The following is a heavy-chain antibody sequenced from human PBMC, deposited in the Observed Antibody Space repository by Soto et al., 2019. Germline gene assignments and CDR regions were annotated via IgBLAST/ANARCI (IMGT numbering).Heavy chain of an antibody. D-gene: IGHD2-2*01. CDR2: IYYSGST. V-gene: IGHV4-31*03. CDR1: GGSISSGGYY. CDR3: ARGARPALWFDP. Sequence: PSETLSLTCTVSGGSISSGGYYWSWIRQHPGKGLERIGYIYYSGSTYYNQSLKSRVTISVDTSKNQFSLKLSSVTAADTAVYYCARGARPALWFDPWGQGTLVTVSS. J-gene: IGHJ5*02.